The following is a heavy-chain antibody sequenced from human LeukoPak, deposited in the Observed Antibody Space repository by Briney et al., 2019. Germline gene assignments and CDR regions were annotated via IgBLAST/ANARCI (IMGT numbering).Heavy chain of an antibody. V-gene: IGHV3-74*01. D-gene: IGHD2-21*01. CDR3: ASFRDTDN. CDR2: INTAGST. Sequence: PGGTLRLSCEVSGLTLSNVWMHWVRQTPGQGLVWVCRINTAGSTVYADPVKGRFTISRDNAKNMVYLQMNSLRTQDTAVYYCASFRDTDNWGRERMVTVSS. CDR1: GLTLSNVW. J-gene: IGHJ3*01.